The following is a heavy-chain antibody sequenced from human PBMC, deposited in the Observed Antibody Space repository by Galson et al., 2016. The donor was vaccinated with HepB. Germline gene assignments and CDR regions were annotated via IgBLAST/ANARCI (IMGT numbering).Heavy chain of an antibody. D-gene: IGHD1-26*01. Sequence: SLRLSCAASGFTFSTHDMHWVRQAPGRGLEWVSHIGIAGDTYYLGSVKGRFTISRENAKNSLYLRMNSLRVEDTAVYYCAGGNYSDLDYWGQGTLVTVSS. V-gene: IGHV3-13*01. J-gene: IGHJ4*02. CDR2: IGIAGDT. CDR3: AGGNYSDLDY. CDR1: GFTFSTHD.